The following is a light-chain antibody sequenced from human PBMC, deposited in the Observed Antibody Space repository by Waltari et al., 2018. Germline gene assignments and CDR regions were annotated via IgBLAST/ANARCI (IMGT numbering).Light chain of an antibody. CDR1: HGIIIC. Sequence: IQMTQSPSSLSSSVGDTFTITCPASHGIIICLNWYQQKPGKAPNLLIYVASNLETGVPSRFSGSGSGTDFNLTISSLQPEDIATYYCQQYEYLPTFGPGTKVDIK. CDR3: QQYEYLPT. V-gene: IGKV1-33*01. CDR2: VAS. J-gene: IGKJ3*01.